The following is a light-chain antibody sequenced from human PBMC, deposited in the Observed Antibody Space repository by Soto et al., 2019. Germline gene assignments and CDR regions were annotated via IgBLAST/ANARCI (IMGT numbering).Light chain of an antibody. V-gene: IGKV3-20*01. J-gene: IGKJ1*01. CDR1: QSVSSSY. CDR2: GPS. Sequence: EIVLTQSPGTLSLSPGERATLSCRASQSVSSSYLAWYQQKPGQAPRLLIYGPSSRATGIPDRFSGSGSGTDFTLTISRLEPEDFAVYYCQEDGSSPRTFGQGTKVEIK. CDR3: QEDGSSPRT.